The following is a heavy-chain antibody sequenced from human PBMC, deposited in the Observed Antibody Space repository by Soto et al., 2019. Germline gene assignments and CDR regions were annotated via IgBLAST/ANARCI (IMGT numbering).Heavy chain of an antibody. Sequence: QVQLVQSGAEVKKHGSSVKVSCKASGGTFSSYTISWVRQAPGHGLEWMGRIIPILGIANYAQKFQGRVKITEDKYTSTAYMELSSLKSEDTAVYYCARLLTVTASNDYYYMDVWGKGTTVTVSS. D-gene: IGHD4-17*01. V-gene: IGHV1-69*02. J-gene: IGHJ6*03. CDR3: ARLLTVTASNDYYYMDV. CDR2: IIPILGIA. CDR1: GGTFSSYT.